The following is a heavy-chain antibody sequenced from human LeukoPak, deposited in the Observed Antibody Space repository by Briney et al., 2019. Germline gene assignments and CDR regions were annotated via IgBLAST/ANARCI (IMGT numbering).Heavy chain of an antibody. J-gene: IGHJ4*02. D-gene: IGHD3-10*01. V-gene: IGHV4-59*11. Sequence: SETLSLTCTVSGGSISPLYWSWIRQPPGKGLEFIGYIYYGGATNYNPSLTSRVTLSVDTSKNQFSLKLSSVTAADTAVYYCARGGVAAKYYFDFWGQGTLVTVSS. CDR1: GGSISPLY. CDR2: IYYGGAT. CDR3: ARGGVAAKYYFDF.